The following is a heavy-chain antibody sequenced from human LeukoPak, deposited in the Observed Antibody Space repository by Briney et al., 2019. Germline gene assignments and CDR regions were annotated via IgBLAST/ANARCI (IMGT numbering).Heavy chain of an antibody. V-gene: IGHV3-64*01. CDR2: ISSNGGST. Sequence: GGSLRLSCAASGFTFSSFWMSWVRQAPGKGLEYVSAISSNGGSTYYANSVKGRFTISRDNSKNTLYLQMGSLRAEDMAVYYCARDSDGIAVAGTHYYYYYMDVWGKGTTVTVSS. CDR1: GFTFSSFW. J-gene: IGHJ6*03. CDR3: ARDSDGIAVAGTHYYYYYMDV. D-gene: IGHD6-19*01.